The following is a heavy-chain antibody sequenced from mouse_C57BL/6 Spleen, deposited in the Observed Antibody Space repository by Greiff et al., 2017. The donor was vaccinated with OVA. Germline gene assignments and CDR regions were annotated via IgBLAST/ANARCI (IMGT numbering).Heavy chain of an antibody. D-gene: IGHD4-1*01. J-gene: IGHJ2*01. Sequence: QVHVKQPGTDLVKPGASVKLSCTASGYTFTSYWLHWVKPRPGQGLAWIGNINPSNGGTNYNEKFKSKATLTVDKSSSTAYMQLSSLTSEDSAVYYCARAGTLDYWGQGTTLTVSS. CDR2: INPSNGGT. CDR1: GYTFTSYW. CDR3: ARAGTLDY. V-gene: IGHV1-53*01.